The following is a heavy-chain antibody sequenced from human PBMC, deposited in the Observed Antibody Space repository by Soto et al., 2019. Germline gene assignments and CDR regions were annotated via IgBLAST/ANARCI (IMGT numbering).Heavy chain of an antibody. Sequence: QVQLMESGGGLVKPGGSLRLSCAASGFTFSDYYMSWIRQAPGKGLEWVSYISSSGYTIYYADSVKGRFTISRDNAKNSLYLQMNSLRAEDTAVYFCARDSEQLAELDYWGQGTLVTVSS. CDR2: ISSSGYTI. D-gene: IGHD6-6*01. J-gene: IGHJ4*02. CDR1: GFTFSDYY. V-gene: IGHV3-11*01. CDR3: ARDSEQLAELDY.